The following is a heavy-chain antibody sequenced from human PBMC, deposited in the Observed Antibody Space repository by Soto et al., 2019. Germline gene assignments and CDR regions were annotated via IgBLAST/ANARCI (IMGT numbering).Heavy chain of an antibody. CDR1: GGSFSGYY. CDR2: INHSGST. CDR3: ARMVAAGTKFDY. J-gene: IGHJ4*02. V-gene: IGHV4-34*01. D-gene: IGHD6-13*01. Sequence: PSETLSLTCAVYGGSFSGYYWSWIRQPPGKGLEWIGEINHSGSTNYNPSLKSRVTISVDTSKNQFSLKLSSVTAADTAVYYCARMVAAGTKFDYWGQGTLVTVSS.